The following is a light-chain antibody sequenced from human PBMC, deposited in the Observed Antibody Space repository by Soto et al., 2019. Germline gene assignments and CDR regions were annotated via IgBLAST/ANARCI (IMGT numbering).Light chain of an antibody. J-gene: IGKJ3*01. CDR1: QSLVYSDGNTY. Sequence: DVVMTQSPLSLPVTLGQPASISCRSSQSLVYSDGNTYLNWFQQRPGQSPRRLIYKVSNRDSGGPSRFSGIESGTDFTLKIRRMEAEYVGVYYFMQGTHSPPLFTFGPGTKVDIK. CDR3: MQGTHSPPLFT. V-gene: IGKV2-30*01. CDR2: KVS.